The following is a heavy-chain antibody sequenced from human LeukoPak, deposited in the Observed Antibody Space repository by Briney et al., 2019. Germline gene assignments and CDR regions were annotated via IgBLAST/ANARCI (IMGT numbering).Heavy chain of an antibody. Sequence: SVKVSCKASGFTFTSSAVQWVRQARGQRLEWIGWIVVGSGNTNYAQKFQERVTITRDMSTSTAYMELSSLRSEDTAVYYCARAYGDQYYFDYWGQGTLVTVSS. V-gene: IGHV1-58*01. CDR2: IVVGSGNT. CDR3: ARAYGDQYYFDY. CDR1: GFTFTSSA. D-gene: IGHD4-17*01. J-gene: IGHJ4*02.